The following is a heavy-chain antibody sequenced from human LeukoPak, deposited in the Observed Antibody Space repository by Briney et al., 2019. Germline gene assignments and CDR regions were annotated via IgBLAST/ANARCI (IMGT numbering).Heavy chain of an antibody. V-gene: IGHV4-34*01. CDR2: INHSGST. CDR1: GGSFSGYY. J-gene: IGHJ4*02. Sequence: SETLSLTCAVYGGSFSGYYWSWIRQPPGKGLEWIGEINHSGSTNYNPSLKSRVTISVDTSKNQFSLKLSSVTAADTAVYYCARQGSSNFIDYWGQGTLVTVSS. D-gene: IGHD6-13*01. CDR3: ARQGSSNFIDY.